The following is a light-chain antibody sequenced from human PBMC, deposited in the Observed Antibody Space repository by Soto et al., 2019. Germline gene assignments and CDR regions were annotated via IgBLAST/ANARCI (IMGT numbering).Light chain of an antibody. CDR3: QQSYSTPWT. J-gene: IGKJ1*01. CDR1: QSISNY. Sequence: DIQMTQSPSSLSASVGDRVTITCRASQSISNYLNWYQQKPGKDPKFLIHAASSLQSGVPSRFSGSGSGTEFTLTISSLQPEDFATYYCQQSYSTPWTFGQGTKVEIK. CDR2: AAS. V-gene: IGKV1-39*01.